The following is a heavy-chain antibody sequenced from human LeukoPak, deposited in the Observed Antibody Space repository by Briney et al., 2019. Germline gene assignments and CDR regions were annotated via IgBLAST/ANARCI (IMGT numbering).Heavy chain of an antibody. D-gene: IGHD6-13*01. V-gene: IGHV3-21*01. CDR3: ARGWMAAAGTGLGAFDI. CDR1: GFTFSSYS. Sequence: GGSLRLSCAASGFTFSSYSMNWVRQAPGKGLEWVSSISSSSSYIYYADSVKGRFTISRDNAKNSLYLQMNSLRAEDTAVYYCARGWMAAAGTGLGAFDIWGQGTMVTVSS. CDR2: ISSSSSYI. J-gene: IGHJ3*02.